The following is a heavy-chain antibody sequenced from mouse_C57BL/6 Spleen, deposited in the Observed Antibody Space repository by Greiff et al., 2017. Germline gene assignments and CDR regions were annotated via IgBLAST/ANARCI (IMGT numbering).Heavy chain of an antibody. CDR1: GYAFSSSW. CDR3: ARCFYYGNYDFDY. V-gene: IGHV1-82*01. J-gene: IGHJ2*01. CDR2: IYPGDGDT. Sequence: QVQLQQSGPELVKPGASVTISCKASGYAFSSSWMNWVKQRPGKGLEWIGQIYPGDGDTNYNGKFKGKATLTADTSSSTAYKQLSSLTSADSAVYFCARCFYYGNYDFDYWGQGTTLTVSS. D-gene: IGHD2-1*01.